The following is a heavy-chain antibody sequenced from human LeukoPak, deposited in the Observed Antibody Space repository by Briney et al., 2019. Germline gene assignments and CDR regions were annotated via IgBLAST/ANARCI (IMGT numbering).Heavy chain of an antibody. CDR3: ARGFSYCSGGSCYYYYYYMDD. CDR2: MNPNSGNT. V-gene: IGHV1-8*01. CDR1: GYTFTSYD. J-gene: IGHJ6*03. D-gene: IGHD2-15*01. Sequence: ASVKVSCKASGYTFTSYDINWVRQATGQGPEWMGWMNPNSGNTGYAQKFQGRVTMTRNTSISTAYMELSSLRSEDTAVYYCARGFSYCSGGSCYYYYYYMDDWGKGTTVTVSS.